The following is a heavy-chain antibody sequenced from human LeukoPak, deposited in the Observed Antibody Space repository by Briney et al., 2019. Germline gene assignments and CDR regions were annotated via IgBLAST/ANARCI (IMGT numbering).Heavy chain of an antibody. V-gene: IGHV3-23*01. CDR3: AKDLSWLATKNYYFDY. D-gene: IGHD6-19*01. CDR2: ISGSDGST. CDR1: GFTFSSYA. Sequence: GGSLRLSCAASGFTFSSYAMSWVRQAPGKGLEWVSAISGSDGSTYYADSVKGRFTISRDNSKNTLYLQMNSLRAEDTAVYYCAKDLSWLATKNYYFDYWGQGTLVTVSS. J-gene: IGHJ4*02.